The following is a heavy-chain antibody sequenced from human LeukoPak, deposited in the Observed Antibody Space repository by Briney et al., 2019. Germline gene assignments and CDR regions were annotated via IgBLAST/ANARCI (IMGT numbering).Heavy chain of an antibody. V-gene: IGHV3-66*01. J-gene: IGHJ6*03. CDR1: EFIVSINY. CDR2: IYSRGDT. CDR3: ARAGGSGSIYYYYMDV. Sequence: GGSLRLSCAASEFIVSINYMTWVRQAPGKGLEWVSLIYSRGDTKYADSVKGRFTISRDNSKNTLYPQMSSLRTEDTAVYYCARAGGSGSIYYYYMDVWGKGTTVTISS. D-gene: IGHD3-10*01.